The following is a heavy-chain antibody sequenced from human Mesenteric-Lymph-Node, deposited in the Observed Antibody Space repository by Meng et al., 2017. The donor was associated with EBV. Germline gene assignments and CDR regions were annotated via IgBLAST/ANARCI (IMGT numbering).Heavy chain of an antibody. D-gene: IGHD3-10*01. V-gene: IGHV4-39*01. Sequence: QLQLQESGPGLVKPSEDRSLTCTVSGGAISSDNWAWIRQPPGKGLEWIGDTGTSYYNPSLKNRVTMSVDTSNQFSLKLSSVTAADTAVYYCARRLHYYGSLGSWGQGTLVTVSS. CDR1: GGAISSDN. CDR2: TGTS. CDR3: ARRLHYYGSLGS. J-gene: IGHJ4*02.